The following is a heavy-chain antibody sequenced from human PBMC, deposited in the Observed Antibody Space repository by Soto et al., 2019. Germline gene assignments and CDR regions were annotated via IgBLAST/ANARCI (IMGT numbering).Heavy chain of an antibody. J-gene: IGHJ5*02. CDR1: GFTFSSYG. V-gene: IGHV3-33*01. CDR3: ARDRADYGDTLGWFDP. CDR2: IWYDGSNK. Sequence: GGSLRLSCAASGFTFSSYGMHWVRQAPGKGLEWVAVIWYDGSNKYYADSVKGRFTISRDNSKNTLYLQMNSLRAEDTAVYYCARDRADYGDTLGWFDPWGQGTLVTVSS. D-gene: IGHD4-17*01.